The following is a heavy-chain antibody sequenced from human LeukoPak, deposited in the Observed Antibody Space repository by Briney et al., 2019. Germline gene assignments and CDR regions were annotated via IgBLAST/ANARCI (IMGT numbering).Heavy chain of an antibody. V-gene: IGHV1-2*02. CDR2: INPNSGGT. CDR1: GYTFTGYY. J-gene: IGHJ4*02. CDR3: ARRSPDTAMVIDY. D-gene: IGHD5-18*01. Sequence: GASVKVSCKASGYTFTGYYMHWVRQAPGQGLEWMGWINPNSGGTNYAQKFQGRVTMTRDTSISTAYMELSRPRSDDTAVYYCARRSPDTAMVIDYWGQGTLVTVSS.